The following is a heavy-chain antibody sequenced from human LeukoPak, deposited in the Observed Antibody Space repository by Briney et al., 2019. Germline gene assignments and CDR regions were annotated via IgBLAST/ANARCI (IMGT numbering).Heavy chain of an antibody. CDR1: GYTFTGYY. J-gene: IGHJ4*02. V-gene: IGHV1-2*02. CDR3: AREGVNYYDSSGYYY. Sequence: ASVKVSCKASGYTFTGYYMHWVRQAPGQGLEWMGWINPNSGGTNYAQKFQGRVTMTRDTSISTAYMELSRLRSDDTAVYYCAREGVNYYDSSGYYYGGQGTLVTVSS. D-gene: IGHD3-22*01. CDR2: INPNSGGT.